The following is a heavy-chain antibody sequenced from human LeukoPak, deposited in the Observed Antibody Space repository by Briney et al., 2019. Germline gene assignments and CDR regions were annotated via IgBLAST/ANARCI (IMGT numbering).Heavy chain of an antibody. J-gene: IGHJ4*02. Sequence: SETLSLTCTVSGGSISSYYWSWIRQPPGKGLEWIGYIYYSGSTNYNPSLKSRVTISVDTSKNQFSLKPSSVTAADTAVYYCASTHYDSSGFDYWGQGTLVTVSS. D-gene: IGHD3-22*01. CDR1: GGSISSYY. CDR3: ASTHYDSSGFDY. CDR2: IYYSGST. V-gene: IGHV4-59*01.